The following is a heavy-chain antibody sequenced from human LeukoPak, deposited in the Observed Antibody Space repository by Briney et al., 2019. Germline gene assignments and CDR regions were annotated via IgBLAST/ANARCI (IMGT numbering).Heavy chain of an antibody. CDR1: GYTFTSYG. CDR2: ISAYNGNT. J-gene: IGHJ4*02. D-gene: IGHD2-21*02. V-gene: IGHV1-18*01. Sequence: ASVKVSCKASGYTFTSYGISWVRQAPGQGLEWMGWISAYNGNTNYAQKLQGRVTMTTDTSTSTAYMELRSLRSDDTAVYYCARVDRYCGGDCYYDYWGQGTLVTVSS. CDR3: ARVDRYCGGDCYYDY.